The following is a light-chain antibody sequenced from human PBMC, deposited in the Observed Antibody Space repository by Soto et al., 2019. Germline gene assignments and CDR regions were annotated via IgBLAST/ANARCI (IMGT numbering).Light chain of an antibody. J-gene: IGKJ4*01. Sequence: DIKMSQSPSTLSASVGDRVTITCRASQSISSWLAWYQQKPGKAPKFLIYNASSLESGVPSRFSGSGSGTEFTLTISSLQPEDFATYYCLQDYNYPLTFGGGTKVDIK. CDR2: NAS. CDR1: QSISSW. CDR3: LQDYNYPLT. V-gene: IGKV1-5*01.